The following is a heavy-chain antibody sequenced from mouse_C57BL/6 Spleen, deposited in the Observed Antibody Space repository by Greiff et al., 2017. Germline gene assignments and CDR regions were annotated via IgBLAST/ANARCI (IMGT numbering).Heavy chain of an antibody. Sequence: QVQLQQSGAELMKPGASVKLSCKATGYTFTGYWIEWVKQRPGHGLEWIGEILPGSGSTNNNEKFKGKATFTADTSSNTAYMQLSSLTTEDSALYYCAREVRRNYAMDYWGQGTSVTVSS. V-gene: IGHV1-9*01. CDR2: ILPGSGST. CDR1: GYTFTGYW. CDR3: AREVRRNYAMDY. D-gene: IGHD2-14*01. J-gene: IGHJ4*01.